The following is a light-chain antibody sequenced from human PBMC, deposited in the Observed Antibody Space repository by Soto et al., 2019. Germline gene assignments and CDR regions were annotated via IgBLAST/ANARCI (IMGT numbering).Light chain of an antibody. CDR2: KAS. CDR1: QSIGDS. V-gene: IGKV1-5*03. CDR3: QHYDSYSYD. Sequence: DIQMTQSPSPLTAYVGDRVIMTCRASQSIGDSLAWYQQKLGKAPKLLIYKASILESGVPSRFSGSGSGTDFTLTINSLQPDDFATYFCQHYDSYSYDFGQGTKLENK. J-gene: IGKJ2*01.